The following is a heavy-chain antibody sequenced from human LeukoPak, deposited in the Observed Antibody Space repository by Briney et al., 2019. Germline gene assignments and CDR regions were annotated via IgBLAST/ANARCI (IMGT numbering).Heavy chain of an antibody. J-gene: IGHJ4*02. V-gene: IGHV4-34*01. CDR1: GGSFSGYY. D-gene: IGHD6-19*01. CDR3: ARRHSIAVAGTYFDY. CDR2: INHSGST. Sequence: SETLSLTCAVYGGSFSGYYWSWIRQPLGKGLEWIGEINHSGSTNYNPSLKSRVTISVDTSKNQFSLKLSSVTAADTAVYYCARRHSIAVAGTYFDYWGQGTLVTVSS.